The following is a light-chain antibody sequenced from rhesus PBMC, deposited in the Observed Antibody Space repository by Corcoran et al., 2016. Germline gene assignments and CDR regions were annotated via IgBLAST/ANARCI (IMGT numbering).Light chain of an antibody. J-gene: IGKJ1*01. V-gene: IGKV2-65*01. CDR2: KVS. CDR3: MQYTHIPWT. Sequence: DVVMTQSPLALPITPGQPASISCRSSQSLVHSNGNTYLSWFQQKPGQPPRLLSYKVSNRYSGVPDSFSGSGAGTDFTLKISRVDAEDVGVYSCMQYTHIPWTFGQGTNVEIK. CDR1: QSLVHSNGNTY.